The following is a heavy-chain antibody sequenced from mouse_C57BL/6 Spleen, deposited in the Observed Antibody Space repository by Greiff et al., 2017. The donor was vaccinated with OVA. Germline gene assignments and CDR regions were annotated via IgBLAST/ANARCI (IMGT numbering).Heavy chain of an antibody. V-gene: IGHV1-69*01. J-gene: IGHJ1*03. CDR2: IDPSDSYT. CDR3: ASRGYGSSYGYFDV. Sequence: QVQLQQPGAELVMPGASVKLSCKASGYTFTSYWMHWVKQRPGQGLEWIGEIDPSDSYTNYNQKFKGKSTLTVDKSSSTAYMQLSSLTSEDSAVYYCASRGYGSSYGYFDVWGTGTTVTVSS. D-gene: IGHD1-1*01. CDR1: GYTFTSYW.